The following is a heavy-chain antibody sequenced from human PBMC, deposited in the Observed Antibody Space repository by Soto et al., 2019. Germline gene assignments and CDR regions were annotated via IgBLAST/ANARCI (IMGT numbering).Heavy chain of an antibody. J-gene: IGHJ4*02. Sequence: EVQVVESGGGLVQPGGSLRLSCAASGFTFSDHYMDWVRQAPGNGLELVGRIKNSANSYTTEYAASVKGRITISRDDSNISLYLQIHSLKSEDTAVYYCARVRLGAPPRYFDYWGQGTLVTVSS. CDR1: GFTFSDHY. V-gene: IGHV3-72*01. CDR2: IKNSANSYTT. D-gene: IGHD1-26*01. CDR3: ARVRLGAPPRYFDY.